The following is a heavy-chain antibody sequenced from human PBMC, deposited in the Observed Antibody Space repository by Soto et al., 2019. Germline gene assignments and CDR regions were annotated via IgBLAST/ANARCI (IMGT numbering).Heavy chain of an antibody. CDR3: AKDFFTAVPDTGKDYFDC. CDR1: GFTFRIYG. V-gene: IGHV3-30*18. D-gene: IGHD5-18*01. CDR2: ISYDGSSK. Sequence: PGGSLRLSCAASGFTFRIYGMHWVRQAPGKGLEWVAVISYDGSSKYYADSVKGRFTISRDNSKNTVYLQMNSLRADDTSVYYCAKDFFTAVPDTGKDYFDCWGQGTLVTVSS. J-gene: IGHJ4*02.